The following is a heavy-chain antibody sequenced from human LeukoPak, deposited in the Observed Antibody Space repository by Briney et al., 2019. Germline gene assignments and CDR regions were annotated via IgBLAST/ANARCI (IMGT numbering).Heavy chain of an antibody. V-gene: IGHV3-30*03. CDR1: GFIFSCCG. D-gene: IGHD1-14*01. CDR3: AGSGISVGWMGMNV. Sequence: HPGRSLRLSCAASGFIFSCCGMHWVRQAPGKGLEWVALISFDGSNEYYADSVKGRFTISRDNSKNTLYLQMNSLRTEDMAVYYCAGSGISVGWMGMNVWGQGTTVTVSS. CDR2: ISFDGSNE. J-gene: IGHJ6*02.